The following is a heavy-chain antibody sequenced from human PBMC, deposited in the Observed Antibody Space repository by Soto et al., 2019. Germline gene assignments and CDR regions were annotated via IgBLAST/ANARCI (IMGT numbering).Heavy chain of an antibody. CDR1: GFTVSNNY. D-gene: IGHD3-10*01. V-gene: IGHV3-53*01. Sequence: EVQLVESGGGLIQPGGSLRLSCAASGFTVSNNYMSWVRQAPGKGLEWVSIIYGGGSTNYADSVKGRFTTSRDNSKITLYLQMNSLRAEDTAVYYCARGQLWFGEYWGQGTLVTVSS. J-gene: IGHJ4*02. CDR2: IYGGGST. CDR3: ARGQLWFGEY.